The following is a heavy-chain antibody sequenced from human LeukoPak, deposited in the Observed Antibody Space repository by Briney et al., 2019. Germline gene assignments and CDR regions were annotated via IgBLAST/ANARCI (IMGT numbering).Heavy chain of an antibody. CDR2: ISGSGGST. CDR3: AKGSDFWSGYYRASYYYMDV. D-gene: IGHD3-3*01. J-gene: IGHJ6*03. Sequence: PGGSLRLSCAASGFTFSSYAMSWVRQAPGKGLEWVSAISGSGGSTYYADSVKGRFTISRDNSKNTLYLQMNSLRAEGTAVYYCAKGSDFWSGYYRASYYYMDVWGKGTTVTVSS. V-gene: IGHV3-23*01. CDR1: GFTFSSYA.